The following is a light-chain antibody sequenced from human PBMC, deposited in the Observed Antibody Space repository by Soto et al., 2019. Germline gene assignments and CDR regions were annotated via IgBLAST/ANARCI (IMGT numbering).Light chain of an antibody. J-gene: IGLJ1*01. V-gene: IGLV1-40*01. CDR1: NSNIGAGFD. CDR2: GNI. Sequence: QSVLTQPPPVSGAPGQRVTISCTGSNSNIGAGFDVHWYQQFPGRAPKLLIFGNINRPSGVPDRFSGSKSGTSASLAITGLQAEDEADYYCQSFDSSRGNYYVFGTGTKVTVL. CDR3: QSFDSSRGNYYV.